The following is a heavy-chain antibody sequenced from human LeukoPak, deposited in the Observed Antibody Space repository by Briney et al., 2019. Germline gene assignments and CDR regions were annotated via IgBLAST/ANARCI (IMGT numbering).Heavy chain of an antibody. D-gene: IGHD6-19*01. CDR1: GYTFTGYY. J-gene: IGHJ4*02. CDR2: INPNSGGT. V-gene: IGHV1-2*06. CDR3: AREAAVAGTMFDY. Sequence: ASVKVSCTASGYTFTGYYMHWVRQAPGQGLEWMGRINPNSGGTNYAQKFQGRVTMTRDTSISTAYMELSRLRSDDTAVYYCAREAAVAGTMFDYWGQGTLVTVSS.